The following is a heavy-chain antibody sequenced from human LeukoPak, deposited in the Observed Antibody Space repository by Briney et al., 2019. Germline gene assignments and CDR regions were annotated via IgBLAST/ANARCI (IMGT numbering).Heavy chain of an antibody. Sequence: GGSLRLSCAASGFTFSSYSMNWVRQAPGKGLEWVSSISSSSSYIYYADSVKGRFTISRDNAKNSLYLQMNSLRAEDTAVYYCAREGLRTYLEYSSSSALDYWGRGTLVTVSS. CDR2: ISSSSSYI. J-gene: IGHJ4*02. CDR3: AREGLRTYLEYSSSSALDY. V-gene: IGHV3-21*01. D-gene: IGHD6-6*01. CDR1: GFTFSSYS.